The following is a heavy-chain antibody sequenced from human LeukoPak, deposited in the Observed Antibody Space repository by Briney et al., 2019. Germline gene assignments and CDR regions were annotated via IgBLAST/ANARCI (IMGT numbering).Heavy chain of an antibody. D-gene: IGHD3-10*01. Sequence: GGSLRLSCAASGFTFSSYAMHWVRQAPGKGLEYVSGVSSYGHNTYYAKSVKGRFTISRDNSKNTLYLHMGSLRAEDMAVYYCAGGSGTYSPDYWGQGTLVTVSS. CDR2: VSSYGHNT. V-gene: IGHV3-64*01. J-gene: IGHJ4*02. CDR3: AGGSGTYSPDY. CDR1: GFTFSSYA.